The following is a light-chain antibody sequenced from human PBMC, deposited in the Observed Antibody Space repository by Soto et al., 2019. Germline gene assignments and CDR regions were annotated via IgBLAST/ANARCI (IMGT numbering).Light chain of an antibody. CDR3: QQYMSSLT. V-gene: IGKV3-20*01. Sequence: EIVLTQSPGSLSLSPGERATLSCRASQSVDSTFFAWYQKKPGQAPRLLFYGASNRATGVPDVFSGSGSGTDFTLTISRLEPEDFAVYYCQQYMSSLTFGQGTKVEI. CDR2: GAS. J-gene: IGKJ1*01. CDR1: QSVDSTF.